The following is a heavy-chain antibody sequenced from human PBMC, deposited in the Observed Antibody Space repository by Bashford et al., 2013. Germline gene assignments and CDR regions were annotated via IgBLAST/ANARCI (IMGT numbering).Heavy chain of an antibody. D-gene: IGHD2-8*01. CDR1: GDSTTTTDH. CDR2: MHYTGAI. Sequence: SETLSLTCTVAGDSTTTTDHWSWIRQPPGKGLEWIAYMHYTGAISHNPSLTSRVSMSVDTSKNQLLLRLSSVTAADTAVYYCARAVARRNGAYADYWGQGILVTVSS. CDR3: ARAVARRNGAYADY. V-gene: IGHV4-59*13. J-gene: IGHJ4*02.